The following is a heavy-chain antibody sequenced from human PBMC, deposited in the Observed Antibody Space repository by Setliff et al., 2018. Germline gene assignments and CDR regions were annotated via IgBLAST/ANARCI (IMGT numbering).Heavy chain of an antibody. CDR3: ARAISGWYSAHYYYMDV. D-gene: IGHD6-19*01. Sequence: LSLTCSVSGGSISSGSDYWTWIRQPAGKGLEWIGHIYTSGSTNYNPSLKSRVTISVDTSKNQFSLKLSSVTAADTAVYYCARAISGWYSAHYYYMDVWGKGTAVTVSS. CDR1: GGSISSGSDY. V-gene: IGHV4-61*09. J-gene: IGHJ6*03. CDR2: IYTSGST.